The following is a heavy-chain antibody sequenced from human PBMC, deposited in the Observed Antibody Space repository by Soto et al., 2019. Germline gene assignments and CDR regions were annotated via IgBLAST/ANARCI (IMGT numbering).Heavy chain of an antibody. Sequence: QVQLQQWGAGLLKPSETLSLTCAVYGGSFSGYYWSWIRQPPGKGLEWIGEINHSGSTNYNPSLKSRVTISVDTSKNQFSLKLSSVTAADTAVYYCARGRVVVVPAAMPFAWFDPWGQGTLVTVSS. CDR3: ARGRVVVVPAAMPFAWFDP. CDR2: INHSGST. V-gene: IGHV4-34*01. D-gene: IGHD2-2*01. J-gene: IGHJ5*02. CDR1: GGSFSGYY.